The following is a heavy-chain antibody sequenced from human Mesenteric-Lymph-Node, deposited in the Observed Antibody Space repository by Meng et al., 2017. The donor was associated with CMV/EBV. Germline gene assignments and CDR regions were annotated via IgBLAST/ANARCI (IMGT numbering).Heavy chain of an antibody. J-gene: IGHJ4*02. D-gene: IGHD1-26*01. CDR3: ARDLFGATKR. CDR2: ISSTTLSI. CDR1: GFTFTVYE. V-gene: IGHV3-48*03. Sequence: GGSLRLSCVASGFTFTVYEMNWVRQAPGKGLEWISYISSTTLSIKYADSVKGRFTISRDNAQNSLYLQMNNLRAEDTAVYYCARDLFGATKRWGQGTLVTVSS.